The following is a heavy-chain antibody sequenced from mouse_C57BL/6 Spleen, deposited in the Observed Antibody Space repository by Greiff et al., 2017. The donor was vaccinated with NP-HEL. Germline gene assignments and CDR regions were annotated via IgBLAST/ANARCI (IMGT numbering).Heavy chain of an antibody. CDR2: IDPSDSYT. CDR3: AIPDYGSSPHWYFDV. V-gene: IGHV1-69*01. D-gene: IGHD1-1*01. J-gene: IGHJ1*03. CDR1: GYTFTSYW. Sequence: QVQLQQPGAELVMPGASVKLSCKASGYTFTSYWMHWVKQRPGQGLEWIGEIDPSDSYTNYNQKFKGKSTLTVDKSSSTAYMQLSSLTSEDSAVYYCAIPDYGSSPHWYFDVWGTRTTVTVSS.